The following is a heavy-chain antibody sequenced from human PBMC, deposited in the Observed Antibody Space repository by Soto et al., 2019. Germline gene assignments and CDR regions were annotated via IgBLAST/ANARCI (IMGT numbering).Heavy chain of an antibody. D-gene: IGHD3-16*02. V-gene: IGHV3-23*01. J-gene: IGHJ4*02. CDR3: AKGKRPCFRYLY. CDR1: GFTFSNYA. CDR2: INSVGVSA. Sequence: GGYAGISCAAPGFTFSNYAMNWVRQAPRKRLEWVSAINSVGVSAYYPDSVKGRFTMSRDNSKNTLYLQMHRLRAEDTALYYCAKGKRPCFRYLYWAQ.